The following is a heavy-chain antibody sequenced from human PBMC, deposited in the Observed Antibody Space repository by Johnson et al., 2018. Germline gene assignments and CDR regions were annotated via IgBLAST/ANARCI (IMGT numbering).Heavy chain of an antibody. D-gene: IGHD3-10*01. J-gene: IGHJ6*03. CDR3: ARDDGGNYYYYYMDV. CDR1: GFTFSNYG. V-gene: IGHV3-30*03. CDR2: ISYDGSNK. Sequence: QVQLVESGGGVVQPGRSLRLSCAASGFTFSNYGIHWVRQAPGKGLEWVAVISYDGSNKYYADSVKGRFTISRDNSKNTLYLQMNSLRAEDTAGYYCARDDGGNYYYYYMDVWGKGTTVTVSS.